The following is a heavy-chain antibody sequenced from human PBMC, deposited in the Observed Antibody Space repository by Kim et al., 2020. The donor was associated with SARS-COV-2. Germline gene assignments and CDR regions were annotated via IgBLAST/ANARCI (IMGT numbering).Heavy chain of an antibody. D-gene: IGHD3-16*01. CDR2: IA. Sequence: IANYAQKFQGRVTITADKSTSTAYRELSSLRAEDTAVYYCARGSGGYFDYWGQGTLVTVSS. CDR3: ARGSGGYFDY. J-gene: IGHJ4*02. V-gene: IGHV1-69*04.